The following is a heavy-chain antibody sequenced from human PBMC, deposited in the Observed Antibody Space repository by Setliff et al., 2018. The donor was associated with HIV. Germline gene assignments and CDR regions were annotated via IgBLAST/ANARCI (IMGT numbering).Heavy chain of an antibody. CDR2: IIPIFGTA. D-gene: IGHD6-13*01. J-gene: IGHJ5*02. CDR1: GGTFSNYG. V-gene: IGHV1-69*13. Sequence: SVKVSCKAYGGTFSNYGISWVRQAPGQGLEWMGGIIPIFGTANYAQKFQGRVTITADASTSTAFMELSSLSSEDTAVYYCARDQPTVYYTSWYDSGEYNWFDPWGQGTLVTVSS. CDR3: ARDQPTVYYTSWYDSGEYNWFDP.